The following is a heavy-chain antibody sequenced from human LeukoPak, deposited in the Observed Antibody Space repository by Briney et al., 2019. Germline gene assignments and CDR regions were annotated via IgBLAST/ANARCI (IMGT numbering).Heavy chain of an antibody. CDR1: GYTFTSYA. CDR3: AVSWGDFWSGYPTD. V-gene: IGHV1-3*03. D-gene: IGHD3-3*01. CDR2: INAGNGNT. J-gene: IGHJ4*02. Sequence: ASVKVSCKASGYTFTSYAMHWVRQAPGQRLEWMGWINAGNGNTKYSQEFQGRVTITRDMSTSTAYMELSSLRSEDTAVYYCAVSWGDFWSGYPTDWGQGTLVTVSS.